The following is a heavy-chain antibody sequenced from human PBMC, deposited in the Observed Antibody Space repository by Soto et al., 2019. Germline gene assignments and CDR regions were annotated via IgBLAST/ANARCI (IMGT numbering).Heavy chain of an antibody. CDR3: ARDASPAVTTGPSQVFYDSLDV. D-gene: IGHD4-17*01. CDR1: GFTFNNYW. V-gene: IGHV3-7*01. CDR2: IREDGGVT. J-gene: IGHJ3*01. Sequence: EVQLVESGGGLVQPGGSLRLSCAASGFTFNNYWMTWVRQAPGKGLEWVANIREDGGVTNYGDSVNGRFTISRDNAKNTLYLQMDSLRVEDTAIYSCARDASPAVTTGPSQVFYDSLDVWGQGTRVTV.